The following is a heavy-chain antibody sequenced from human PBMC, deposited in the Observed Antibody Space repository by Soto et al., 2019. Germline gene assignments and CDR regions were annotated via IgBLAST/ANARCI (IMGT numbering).Heavy chain of an antibody. V-gene: IGHV3-30*04. D-gene: IGHD3-10*01. CDR2: ISRDGSNK. Sequence: SLRLACEGSGFTFSMYAIHRVRQAPGKGLEWVAVISRDGSNKYYVDSVKGRFTISRDNSKNTLYLQMNSLRDEDTAVYYCARSRNSAVADSFDFWGQGTLVTVSS. J-gene: IGHJ4*02. CDR3: ARSRNSAVADSFDF. CDR1: GFTFSMYA.